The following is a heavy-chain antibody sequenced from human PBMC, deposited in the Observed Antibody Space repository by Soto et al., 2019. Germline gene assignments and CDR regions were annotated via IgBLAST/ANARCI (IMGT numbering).Heavy chain of an antibody. Sequence: PSETLSLTCTVSGGSISSSSYYWGWIRQPPGKGLEWIGSIYYSGSTYYNPSLKSRVTIPVDTSKNQFSLKLSSVTAADTAVYYCAGTTHYYGSGSYSLWGQGTLVSVSS. CDR1: GGSISSSSYY. D-gene: IGHD3-10*01. J-gene: IGHJ4*02. V-gene: IGHV4-39*01. CDR3: AGTTHYYGSGSYSL. CDR2: IYYSGST.